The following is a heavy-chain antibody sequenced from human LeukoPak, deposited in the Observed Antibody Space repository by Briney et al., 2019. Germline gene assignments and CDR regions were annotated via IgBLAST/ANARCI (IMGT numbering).Heavy chain of an antibody. V-gene: IGHV1-2*02. CDR3: ARDPPAAEQDIDY. D-gene: IGHD1/OR15-1a*01. CDR1: GYTFTNYG. CDR2: INCNNGDT. J-gene: IGHJ4*02. Sequence: ASVKVSCKASGYTFTNYGTIWVRQAPGQGLEWMAWINCNNGDTRNAQKFQGRVTVTRDTSISTAHMEVSGLRSDDTAVYYCARDPPAAEQDIDYWGQGTLVTVSS.